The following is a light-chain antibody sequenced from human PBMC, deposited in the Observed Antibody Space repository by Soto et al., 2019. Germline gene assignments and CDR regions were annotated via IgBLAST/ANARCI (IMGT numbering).Light chain of an antibody. Sequence: QSALTQPASVSRSPGQSITISCTGSSRDVGGYNYVSWYQQHPGKAPKLMIYEVSDRPSGISNRFSGSKSGNTASLTISGLQADDEAYYYCSSYTTSSTMIFGGGTKLTVL. J-gene: IGLJ2*01. CDR3: SSYTTSSTMI. V-gene: IGLV2-14*01. CDR2: EVS. CDR1: SRDVGGYNY.